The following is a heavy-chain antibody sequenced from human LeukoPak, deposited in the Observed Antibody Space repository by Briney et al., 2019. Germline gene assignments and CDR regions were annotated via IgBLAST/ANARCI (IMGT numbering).Heavy chain of an antibody. CDR2: ISGSGIST. CDR3: ARDPKSGDSSGSTFDY. D-gene: IGHD3-22*01. CDR1: GFTFSNYA. V-gene: IGHV3-23*01. J-gene: IGHJ4*02. Sequence: PGGSLRLSCAASGFTFSNYAMTWVRQAPGKGLEWVSGISGSGISTYYADSVKGRFTISRDNSKNTLYLQMNSLRAEDTAVYYCARDPKSGDSSGSTFDYWGQGTLVTASS.